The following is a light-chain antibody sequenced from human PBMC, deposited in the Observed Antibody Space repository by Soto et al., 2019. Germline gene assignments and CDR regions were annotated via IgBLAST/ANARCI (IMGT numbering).Light chain of an antibody. V-gene: IGLV1-47*02. CDR1: SSNIGSNY. Sequence: QSVLTQPPSASGTPGQSITISCSGSSSNIGSNYVYWYQQFAGTAPKLLIYSNNERPSGVPDRFSGSKSGTSASLAISGLRSEDEADDYCAAWDDSLNVVFGGGTKVTVL. CDR2: SNN. CDR3: AAWDDSLNVV. J-gene: IGLJ2*01.